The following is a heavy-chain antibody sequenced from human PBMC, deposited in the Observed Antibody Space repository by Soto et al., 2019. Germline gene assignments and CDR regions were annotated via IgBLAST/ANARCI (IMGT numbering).Heavy chain of an antibody. V-gene: IGHV3-23*01. J-gene: IGHJ6*02. CDR1: GFIFRSYV. CDR2: ISGSGGGT. CDR3: AKGLEDYRGRDYYYGLDV. D-gene: IGHD1-26*01. Sequence: PGGSLRLSCAASGFIFRSYVMNWVRQAPGKGLEWVSVISGSGGGTYYADSVKGRFTISRDNSNNKLYLQMNRLRAEDTAVYYCAKGLEDYRGRDYYYGLDVWGQGTTVTVS.